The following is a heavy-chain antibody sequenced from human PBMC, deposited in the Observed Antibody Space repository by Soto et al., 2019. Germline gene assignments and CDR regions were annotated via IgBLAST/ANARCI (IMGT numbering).Heavy chain of an antibody. D-gene: IGHD6-19*01. CDR2: VSGGGGRT. J-gene: IGHJ4*02. CDR3: AKIAEAVAGTVYGY. CDR1: GFPFSSNA. Sequence: SLRLSCVASGFPFSSNAMGWVHQAPGRGPEWISGVSGGGGRTYYADSVKGRFTISRDNSKDTLYLQMSSLRAEDTAKYYCAKIAEAVAGTVYGYWGQGTLVTVSS. V-gene: IGHV3-23*01.